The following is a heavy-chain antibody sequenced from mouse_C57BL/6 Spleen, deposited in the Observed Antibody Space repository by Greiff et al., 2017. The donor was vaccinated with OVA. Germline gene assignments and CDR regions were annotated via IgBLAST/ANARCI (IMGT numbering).Heavy chain of an antibody. Sequence: SGPELVKPGASVKISCKASGYAFSSSWMNWVKQRPGKGLEWIGRIYPGDGDTNYNGKFKGKATLTADKSSSTAYMQLSSLTSEDSAVYFCARSHIDYDWCAYWGQGTLVTVSA. D-gene: IGHD2-4*01. CDR1: GYAFSSSW. J-gene: IGHJ3*01. CDR2: IYPGDGDT. CDR3: ARSHIDYDWCAY. V-gene: IGHV1-82*01.